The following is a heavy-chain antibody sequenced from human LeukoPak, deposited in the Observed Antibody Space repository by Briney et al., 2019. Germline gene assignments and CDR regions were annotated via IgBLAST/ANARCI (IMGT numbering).Heavy chain of an antibody. Sequence: GGSLRLSCGASGFTFSTYAMSWVRQAPGKVLEWVSAISGSDGRTYYADSVKGRFTISRDNSKNTLHVQMNSLRAEDTAVYYCAKDKRFPDDVFDIWGQGTMVTVSS. CDR3: AKDKRFPDDVFDI. D-gene: IGHD3-10*01. J-gene: IGHJ3*02. CDR1: GFTFSTYA. V-gene: IGHV3-23*01. CDR2: ISGSDGRT.